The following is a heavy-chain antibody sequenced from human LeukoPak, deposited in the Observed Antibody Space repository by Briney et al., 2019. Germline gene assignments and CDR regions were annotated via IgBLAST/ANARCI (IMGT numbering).Heavy chain of an antibody. D-gene: IGHD6-13*01. CDR1: GGSISSSSYY. CDR2: IYYSGST. CDR3: ARLVGGSSWYNWFDP. V-gene: IGHV4-39*01. J-gene: IGHJ5*02. Sequence: SETLSLTCTVSGGSISSSSYYWGWIRQPPGKGLEWIGSIYYSGSTYYNPSLKSRVTISVGTSKNQFSLKLSSVTAADTAVYYCARLVGGSSWYNWFDPWGQGTLVTVSS.